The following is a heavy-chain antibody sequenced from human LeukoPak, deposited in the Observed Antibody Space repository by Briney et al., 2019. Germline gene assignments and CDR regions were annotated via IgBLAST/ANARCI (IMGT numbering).Heavy chain of an antibody. Sequence: PSETLSLTCAVYGGSFSGYYWSWIRQPPGKGLEWIGEINHSGSTNYNPSLKSRVTISVDTSKNQFSLKLSSVTAADTAVYYCARDGLGLGAMARWGRGTLVTVSS. CDR2: INHSGST. V-gene: IGHV4-34*01. J-gene: IGHJ2*01. D-gene: IGHD5-18*01. CDR3: ARDGLGLGAMAR. CDR1: GGSFSGYY.